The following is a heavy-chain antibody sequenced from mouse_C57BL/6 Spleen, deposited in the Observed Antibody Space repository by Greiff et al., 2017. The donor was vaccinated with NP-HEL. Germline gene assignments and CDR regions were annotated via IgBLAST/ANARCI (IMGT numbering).Heavy chain of an antibody. Sequence: EVQLQQSGPELVKPGASVKISCKASGYSFTGYYMNWVKQSPEKSLEWIGEINPSTGGTTYNQKFKAKATLTVDKSSSTAYMQLKSLTSEDSAVYYCARKDYGSSYRSYWYFDVWGTGTTVTVSS. J-gene: IGHJ1*03. CDR2: INPSTGGT. V-gene: IGHV1-42*01. CDR3: ARKDYGSSYRSYWYFDV. D-gene: IGHD1-1*01. CDR1: GYSFTGYY.